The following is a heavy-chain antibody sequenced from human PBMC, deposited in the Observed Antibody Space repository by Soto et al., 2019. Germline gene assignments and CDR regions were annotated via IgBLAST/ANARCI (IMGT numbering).Heavy chain of an antibody. Sequence: GASVKVSCKASGYTFTSYAMHWVRQAPGQRLEWMGWINAGNGNTKYSQKFQGRVTITRDTSASTAYMELSSLRSEDTAVYYCAREGGFGELLEAAVDPWRQLPLVPVSS. V-gene: IGHV1-3*01. D-gene: IGHD3-10*01. CDR1: GYTFTSYA. CDR2: INAGNGNT. CDR3: AREGGFGELLEAAVDP. J-gene: IGHJ5*02.